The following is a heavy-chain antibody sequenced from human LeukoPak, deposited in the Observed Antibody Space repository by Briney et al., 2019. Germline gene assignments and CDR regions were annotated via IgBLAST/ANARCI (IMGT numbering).Heavy chain of an antibody. J-gene: IGHJ4*02. D-gene: IGHD6-6*01. CDR2: IRYDGSNK. Sequence: PGGSLRLSCAASGFTFSSYGMHWVRQAPGKGLEWVAFIRYDGSNKYYADSVKGRLTISRDNSKNTLYLQMTCLRGDDTAVYYCAKEKNSYSSSSGQGYWGQGTLVTVSS. V-gene: IGHV3-30*02. CDR3: AKEKNSYSSSSGQGY. CDR1: GFTFSSYG.